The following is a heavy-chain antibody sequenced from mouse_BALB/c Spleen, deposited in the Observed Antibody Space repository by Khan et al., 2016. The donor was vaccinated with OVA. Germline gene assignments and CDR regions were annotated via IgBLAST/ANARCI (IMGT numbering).Heavy chain of an antibody. Sequence: VQLQQSGPELMKPGASVKISCKASGYSFTTYYMHWVKQSHGKSLEWIGYIDPFNGGNGYNQKFKGKATLTVDKSSSTAYMHLSSLTSEDSAVYYCARGTFDYWGQGTLVTVSA. CDR1: GYSFTTYY. D-gene: IGHD3-3*01. CDR3: ARGTFDY. J-gene: IGHJ3*01. V-gene: IGHV1-34*01. CDR2: IDPFNGGN.